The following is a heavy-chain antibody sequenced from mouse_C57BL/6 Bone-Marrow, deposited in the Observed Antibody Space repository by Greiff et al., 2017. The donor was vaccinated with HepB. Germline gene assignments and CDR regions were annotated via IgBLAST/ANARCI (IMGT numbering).Heavy chain of an antibody. CDR3: TGDTTVVKDY. D-gene: IGHD1-1*01. J-gene: IGHJ2*01. CDR1: GFTFSNYW. CDR2: IRLKSDNYAT. Sequence: EVQLQESGGGLVQPGGSMKLSCVASGFTFSNYWMNWVRQSPEKGLEWVAQIRLKSDNYATHYAESVKGRFTISRDDSKSSVYLQMNNLRAEDTGIYYCTGDTTVVKDYWGQGTTLTVSS. V-gene: IGHV6-3*01.